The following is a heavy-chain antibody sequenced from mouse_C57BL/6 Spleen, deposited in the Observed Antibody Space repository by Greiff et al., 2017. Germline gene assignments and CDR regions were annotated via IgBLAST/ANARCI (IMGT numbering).Heavy chain of an antibody. J-gene: IGHJ4*01. CDR1: GYAFSSSW. CDR3: ARGFITTVVADAMDY. Sequence: QVQLQQSGPELVKPGASVKISCKASGYAFSSSWMNWVKQRPGKGLEWIGRIYPGDGDTNYNGKFKGKATLTADKSSSTDYMQLSSLTSEDSAVYFCARGFITTVVADAMDYWGQGTSVTVSS. V-gene: IGHV1-82*01. D-gene: IGHD1-1*01. CDR2: IYPGDGDT.